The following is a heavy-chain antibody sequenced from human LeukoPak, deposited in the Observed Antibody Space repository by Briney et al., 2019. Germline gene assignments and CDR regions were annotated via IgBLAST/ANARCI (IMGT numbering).Heavy chain of an antibody. J-gene: IGHJ5*02. CDR1: GGSISSSSYY. CDR3: ARHVGGFHHSWFGP. D-gene: IGHD2-21*01. V-gene: IGHV4-39*01. CDR2: IYYSGGT. Sequence: SETLSLTCTVSGGSISSSSYYWGWIRQPPGKGLEWIGSIYYSGGTYYNPSLKSRVTISVDTSKNQFSLKQSSVTAADTAVYYCARHVGGFHHSWFGPWGQGTLVTVSS.